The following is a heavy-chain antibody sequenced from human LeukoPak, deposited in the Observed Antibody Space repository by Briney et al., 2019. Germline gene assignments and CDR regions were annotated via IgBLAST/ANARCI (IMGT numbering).Heavy chain of an antibody. Sequence: SETLSLTCAVSGDSISSGGYSWSWIRQPPGKGLEWIGYIYHSGSTYYNPSLKSRVTISVDRSKNQFTLKLSSVTAADTAVYYCARTSIAARRANAFDTWGQGTMVTVSS. J-gene: IGHJ3*02. CDR3: ARTSIAARRANAFDT. D-gene: IGHD6-6*01. V-gene: IGHV4-30-2*01. CDR1: GDSISSGGYS. CDR2: IYHSGST.